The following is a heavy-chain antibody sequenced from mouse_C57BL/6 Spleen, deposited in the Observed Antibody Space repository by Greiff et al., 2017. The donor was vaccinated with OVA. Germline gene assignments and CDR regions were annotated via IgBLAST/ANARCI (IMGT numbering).Heavy chain of an antibody. D-gene: IGHD2-4*01. Sequence: EVKLMESGGGLVQSGRSLRLSCATSGFTFSDFYMEWVRQAPGKGLEWIAASRNKANDYTKEYSASVKGRFIVSRDTSQSILYLQMNALRAEDTDIYYCARDAINDCFDYWGQGTTLTVSS. CDR2: SRNKANDYTK. CDR1: GFTFSDFY. J-gene: IGHJ2*01. CDR3: ARDAINDCFDY. V-gene: IGHV7-1*01.